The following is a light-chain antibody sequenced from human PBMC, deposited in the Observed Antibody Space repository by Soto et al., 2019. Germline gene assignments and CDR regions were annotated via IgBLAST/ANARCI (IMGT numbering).Light chain of an antibody. CDR3: QHYNHWPFT. Sequence: EIVMTQSPGTLSVFPGERATLSCRASQSVSSTLAWYQQKPGQAPRLLIYGASTRATGIPARFSGSGSGTEFILTISSLQSEDFAVYYCQHYNHWPFTFGQGTKLEIK. V-gene: IGKV3-15*01. CDR2: GAS. CDR1: QSVSST. J-gene: IGKJ2*01.